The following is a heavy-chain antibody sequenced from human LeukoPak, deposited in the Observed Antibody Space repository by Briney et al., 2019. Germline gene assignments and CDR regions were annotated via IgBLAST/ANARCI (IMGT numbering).Heavy chain of an antibody. J-gene: IGHJ4*02. V-gene: IGHV3-48*01. CDR1: GFTFSSYS. CDR3: ARSSSGAKDY. CDR2: ITSSSSPI. Sequence: TGGSLRLSCAASGFTFSSYSMNWVRQAPGTGLEWVSYITSSSSPIYYADSVQGRFTISRDNAKNSLFLQMNSLRAEDTAVYYCARSSSGAKDYWGQGTLVTVSS. D-gene: IGHD1-26*01.